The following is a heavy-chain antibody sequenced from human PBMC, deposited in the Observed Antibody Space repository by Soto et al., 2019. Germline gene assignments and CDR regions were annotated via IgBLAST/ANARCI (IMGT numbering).Heavy chain of an antibody. CDR2: INPSGGST. CDR1: GYTFTFYY. J-gene: IGHJ4*02. CDR3: TRSSSSIPSDY. Sequence: AASVKVSCKASGYTFTFYYMHWVRQAPGQGLEWMGIINPSGGSTNYAQNFQGRLTMTRDTSTSTVYMELSSLRSEDTAVYYCTRSSSSIPSDYWGQGTPVTVSS. V-gene: IGHV1-46*03. D-gene: IGHD2-2*01.